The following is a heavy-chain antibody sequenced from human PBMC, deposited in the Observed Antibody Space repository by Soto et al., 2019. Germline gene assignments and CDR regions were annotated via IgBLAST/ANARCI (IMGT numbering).Heavy chain of an antibody. J-gene: IGHJ4*01. CDR3: ARGVLH. CDR2: IDHSGST. Sequence: PSETLSLTCAVSGGSISSTNWWSWVRQPPGKGLEWIGEIDHSGSTNYNPSLKSRVTMSVDKPRNQFSLMLSSVTAADTAVYYCARGVLHWGQGTLVTVSS. CDR1: GGSISSTNW. V-gene: IGHV4-4*02.